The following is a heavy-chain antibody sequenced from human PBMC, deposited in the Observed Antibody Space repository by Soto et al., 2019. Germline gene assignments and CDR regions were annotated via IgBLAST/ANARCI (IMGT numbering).Heavy chain of an antibody. CDR1: GLTFTNYA. CDR2: IGGSGGPT. D-gene: IGHD1-1*01. J-gene: IGHJ4*02. Sequence: PGGSLRLSCAASGLTFTNYAMSWVRQAPGKGLEWVSTIGGSGGPTYYADSVKGRFTISRDNSKNTLFLQMNTLSAEDTAVYYCAKGHTATATYFDYWGQGILVTVSS. CDR3: AKGHTATATYFDY. V-gene: IGHV3-23*01.